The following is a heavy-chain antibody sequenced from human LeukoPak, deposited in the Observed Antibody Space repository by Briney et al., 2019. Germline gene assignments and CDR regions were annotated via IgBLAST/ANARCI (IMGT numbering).Heavy chain of an antibody. V-gene: IGHV4-59*12. CDR2: IYYSGST. Sequence: SETLSLTCTVSGGSISSYYWSWIRQPPGKGLEWIGYIYYSGSTNYNPSLKSRVTISVDTSKNQFSLKLSSVTAADTAVYYCARGEGRLLWFGELPYFDYWGQGTLVTVSS. J-gene: IGHJ4*02. CDR3: ARGEGRLLWFGELPYFDY. D-gene: IGHD3-10*01. CDR1: GGSISSYY.